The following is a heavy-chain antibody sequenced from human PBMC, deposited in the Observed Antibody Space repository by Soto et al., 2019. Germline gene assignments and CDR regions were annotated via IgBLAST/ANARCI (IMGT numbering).Heavy chain of an antibody. V-gene: IGHV1-8*01. CDR2: VSPENRNA. J-gene: IGHJ4*02. CDR3: EVTTGY. CDR1: GYTFIEYD. D-gene: IGHD4-17*01. Sequence: ASVKVSCKTSGYTFIEYDINWVRQAPGLGLEYMGWVSPENRNAGYAPQFRGRVSMTADTSINTVYLELTTLTYEDTAVYYCEVTTGYWGQGTMVTVSS.